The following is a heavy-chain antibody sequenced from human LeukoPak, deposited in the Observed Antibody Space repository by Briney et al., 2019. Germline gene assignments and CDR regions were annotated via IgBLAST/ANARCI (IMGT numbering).Heavy chain of an antibody. CDR3: AKPRRYSYGSEFDY. J-gene: IGHJ4*02. V-gene: IGHV3-43D*03. Sequence: GGSLRLSCAASGFTFDDHAMHWVRQAPGKGLEWVSLISWDGGTTYYADSVKGRFTISRDNSKKSLYLQMNSLRAEDTALYYCAKPRRYSYGSEFDYWGQGTLVTVSS. CDR1: GFTFDDHA. CDR2: ISWDGGTT. D-gene: IGHD5-18*01.